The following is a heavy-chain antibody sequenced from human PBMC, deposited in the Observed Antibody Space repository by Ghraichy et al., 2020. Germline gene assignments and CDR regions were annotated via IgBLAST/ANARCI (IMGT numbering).Heavy chain of an antibody. CDR1: GFTFDGYN. V-gene: IGHV3-43*01. J-gene: IGHJ4*02. CDR3: AKEDNSGWPNFDH. CDR2: ITRDGRTT. Sequence: GESLNISCAASGFTFDGYNMHWVRQAPGKGLDWVSLITRDGRTTNYVDSVKGRFTISRDNSKNSLYLQMNSLRTEDTGLYYCAKEDNSGWPNFDHWGQETLVTVSS. D-gene: IGHD6-25*01.